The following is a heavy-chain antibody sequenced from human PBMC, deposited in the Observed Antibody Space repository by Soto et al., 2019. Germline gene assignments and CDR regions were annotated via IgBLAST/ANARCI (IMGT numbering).Heavy chain of an antibody. CDR3: ARSGAYCTSITCLFDSF. D-gene: IGHD2-8*01. V-gene: IGHV1-18*01. CDR1: GYTFTSYG. Sequence: QAQLVQSGGEVKKPGAFVKVSCRASGYTFTSYGYAWVRQAPGQGLEWMGWISAYNGDTNYAQKFQDRVTLTTDTSTTTAHMELRNLGYDDTAVYYCARSGAYCTSITCLFDSFWGLGPLVTVSS. J-gene: IGHJ4*02. CDR2: ISAYNGDT.